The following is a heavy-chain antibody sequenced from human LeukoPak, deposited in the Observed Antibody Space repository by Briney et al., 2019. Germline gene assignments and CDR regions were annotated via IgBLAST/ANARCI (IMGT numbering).Heavy chain of an antibody. Sequence: GGSLRLSCAASGFTFSSYAMSWVRQAPGKGLEWVSAISGGGGSTYYADSVKGRFTISRDNSKSTLYLQMNSLRAEDTAVYYCARKASSLVVVVAATKNFDYWGQGTLVSVSS. D-gene: IGHD2-15*01. V-gene: IGHV3-23*01. CDR2: ISGGGGST. CDR1: GFTFSSYA. J-gene: IGHJ4*02. CDR3: ARKASSLVVVVAATKNFDY.